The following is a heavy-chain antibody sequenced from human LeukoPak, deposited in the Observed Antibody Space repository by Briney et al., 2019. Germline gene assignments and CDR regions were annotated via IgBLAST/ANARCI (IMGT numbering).Heavy chain of an antibody. J-gene: IGHJ4*02. V-gene: IGHV3-23*01. Sequence: GASLRLSCAASGFTFSSYGMSWVRQAPGKGLEWGSTISATGGGTVYADSVKGRFTISRDNSENMLLLQMNSLRADDTAVYYCAKDWATLPSRLSPFDYWGQGILVTVSS. CDR3: AKDWATLPSRLSPFDY. CDR2: ISATGGGT. CDR1: GFTFSSYG. D-gene: IGHD6-6*01.